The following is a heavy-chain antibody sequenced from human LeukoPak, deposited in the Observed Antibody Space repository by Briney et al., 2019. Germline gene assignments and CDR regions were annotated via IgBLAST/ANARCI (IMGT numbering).Heavy chain of an antibody. CDR1: GFPFTNAW. Sequence: KAGGSLRLSCVVSGFPFTNAWMSWVRQAPGKGLVWVGRIKSKTDGGTADYAAPVRGRFTMWRDDARSALYLQMNSLQTEDTAVYYCTPDLMDAWGKGTTVTVSS. V-gene: IGHV3-15*01. CDR2: IKSKTDGGTA. J-gene: IGHJ6*03. CDR3: TPDLMDA.